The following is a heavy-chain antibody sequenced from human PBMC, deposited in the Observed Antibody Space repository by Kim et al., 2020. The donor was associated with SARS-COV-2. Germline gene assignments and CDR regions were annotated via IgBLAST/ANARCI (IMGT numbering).Heavy chain of an antibody. Sequence: SETLSLTCAVYGGSFSGYYWSWIRQPPGKGLEWIGEINHSGSTNYNPSLKSRVTISVDTSKNQFSLKLSSVTAADTAVYYCARGVLLWFGELLNNWFDP. CDR2: INHSGST. V-gene: IGHV4-34*01. D-gene: IGHD3-10*01. J-gene: IGHJ5*02. CDR3: ARGVLLWFGELLNNWFDP. CDR1: GGSFSGYY.